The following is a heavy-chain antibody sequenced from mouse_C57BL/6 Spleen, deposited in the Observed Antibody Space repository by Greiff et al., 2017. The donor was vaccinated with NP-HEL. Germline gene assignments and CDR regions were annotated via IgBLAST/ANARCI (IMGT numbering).Heavy chain of an antibody. Sequence: EVQLQQSGAELVKPGASVKLSCTASGFNIKDYYMYWVKQRTEQGLEWIGRIDPEDGETKYAPKFQGKATITADTSSNTAYLQLSSLTSEDTAVYYGAIPSMEGYYPYAMDYWGQGTSVTVSS. J-gene: IGHJ4*01. D-gene: IGHD2-3*01. CDR3: AIPSMEGYYPYAMDY. CDR2: IDPEDGET. CDR1: GFNIKDYY. V-gene: IGHV14-2*01.